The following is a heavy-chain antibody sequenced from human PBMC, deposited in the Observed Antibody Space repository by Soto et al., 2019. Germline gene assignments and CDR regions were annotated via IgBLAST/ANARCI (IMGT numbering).Heavy chain of an antibody. CDR1: GGTFSSYA. D-gene: IGHD1-26*01. CDR3: ARDRQRVGDKSYFQH. V-gene: IGHV1-69*01. Sequence: QVQLVQSGAEVKKPGASVKVSCKASGGTFSSYAISWVRQAPGQGLEWMGGIIPIFGTGNYAQKFQGRVTITADESTSTAYLELSSLRSEDTAVYYCARDRQRVGDKSYFQHWGQGTLVTVSS. CDR2: IIPIFGTG. J-gene: IGHJ1*01.